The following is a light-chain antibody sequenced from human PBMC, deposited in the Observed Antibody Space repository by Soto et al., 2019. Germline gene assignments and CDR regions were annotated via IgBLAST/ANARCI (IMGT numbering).Light chain of an antibody. Sequence: QSALTQPASVSGSPGQSITISCTGTSSDVGGYDYVSWYQQHPGKAPKLMIYDVSNRPSGVSNRFSGSKSGNTASLTISGLQAEDEADYYCSSYTSNSFLEIGGGTKLTVL. CDR3: SSYTSNSFLE. CDR1: SSDVGGYDY. V-gene: IGLV2-14*01. J-gene: IGLJ2*01. CDR2: DVS.